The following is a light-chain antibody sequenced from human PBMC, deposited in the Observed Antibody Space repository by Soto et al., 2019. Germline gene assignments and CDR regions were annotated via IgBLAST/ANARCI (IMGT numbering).Light chain of an antibody. CDR2: DVS. CDR1: STDVGGYNY. V-gene: IGLV2-11*01. CDR3: CSYAGRDTLYV. Sequence: QSALTQPRSVSGSPGQSVTISCTGTSTDVGGYNYVSWYQQHPGKVPKLMLYDVSKRPSGVPDRFSGSKSGNTASLTISGLQAEDEADYCCCSYAGRDTLYVFGSGTQLAVL. J-gene: IGLJ1*01.